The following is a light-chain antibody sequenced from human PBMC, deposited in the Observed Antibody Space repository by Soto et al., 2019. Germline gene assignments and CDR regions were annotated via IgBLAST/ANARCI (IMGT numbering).Light chain of an antibody. CDR3: QQYGSSPRT. CDR2: GAC. V-gene: IGKV3-20*01. CDR1: QTVSSSS. J-gene: IGKJ1*01. Sequence: DIVLTQSPGTLSLSPGERATLSCRASQTVSSSSLTWYQQKPGQAPRLLIFGACTRAAGFPDRFSGSGSGTDFTLTISRLEPEDFAVYYCQQYGSSPRTFGQGTKVEIK.